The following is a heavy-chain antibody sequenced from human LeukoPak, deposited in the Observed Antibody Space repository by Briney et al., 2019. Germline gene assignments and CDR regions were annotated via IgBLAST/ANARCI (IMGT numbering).Heavy chain of an antibody. V-gene: IGHV3-15*01. CDR2: IKSKTDGGTT. Sequence: GGSLRLSCAASGFTFSNAWMSWVRQAPGKGLEWVGRIKSKTDGGTTDYAAPVKGRFTISRDDSKNTLYLQMNSLKTEDTVVYYCTTAGYSGYDYCGLWGRGTLVTVSS. D-gene: IGHD5-12*01. CDR3: TTAGYSGYDYCGL. CDR1: GFTFSNAW. J-gene: IGHJ2*01.